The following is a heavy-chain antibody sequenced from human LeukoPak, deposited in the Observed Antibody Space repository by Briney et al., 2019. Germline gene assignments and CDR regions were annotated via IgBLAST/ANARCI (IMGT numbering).Heavy chain of an antibody. CDR1: GFTFSSYG. V-gene: IGHV3-30*18. CDR3: AKVRRIAAAGRGGYYFDY. CDR2: ISYDGSNK. J-gene: IGHJ4*02. D-gene: IGHD6-13*01. Sequence: PGRSLRLSCAASGFTFSSYGMHWVRQAPGKGLEWVAVISYDGSNKYYADSVKGRFTISRDNSKNTLYLQMNSLRAEDTAVYYCAKVRRIAAAGRGGYYFDYWGQGTLVTVSS.